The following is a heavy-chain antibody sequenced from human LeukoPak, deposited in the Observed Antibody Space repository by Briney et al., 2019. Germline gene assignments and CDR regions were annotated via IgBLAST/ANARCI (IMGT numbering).Heavy chain of an antibody. CDR1: GFTFSSYA. J-gene: IGHJ4*02. Sequence: GGSLRLSCAASGFTFSSYAMSWVCQAPGKGLEWVSAISGSGGSTYYADSVKGRFTISRDNSKNTLYLQMNSLRAEDTAVYYCARAHRRDGYKFDYWGQGTLVTVSS. V-gene: IGHV3-23*01. CDR2: ISGSGGST. CDR3: ARAHRRDGYKFDY. D-gene: IGHD5-24*01.